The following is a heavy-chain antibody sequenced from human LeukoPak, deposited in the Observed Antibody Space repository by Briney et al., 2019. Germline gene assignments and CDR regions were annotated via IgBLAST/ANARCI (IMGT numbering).Heavy chain of an antibody. Sequence: ASETLSLTCTVSGGSISSGSYYWSWIRQPAGKGLEWIGRIYTSGSTNYNPSLKSRVTISVDTSKNQFSLKLSSVTAADTAVYYCARGGRGYQYDKYFDYWGQGTLVTVSS. J-gene: IGHJ4*02. CDR1: GGSISSGSYY. D-gene: IGHD2-2*01. CDR2: IYTSGST. CDR3: ARGGRGYQYDKYFDY. V-gene: IGHV4-61*02.